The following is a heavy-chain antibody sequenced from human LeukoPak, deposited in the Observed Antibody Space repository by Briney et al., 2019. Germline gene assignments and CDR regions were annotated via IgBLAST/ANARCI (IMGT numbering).Heavy chain of an antibody. V-gene: IGHV4-59*12. CDR2: IYHSGST. CDR1: GGSISSYY. J-gene: IGHJ5*02. CDR3: VRGPPALNWFDP. Sequence: PSETLSLTCTVSGGSISSYYWSWIRQPPGKGLEWIGYIYHSGSTYYSPSLESRVTISVDKSKNQFSLKLSSVTAADTAVYYCVRGPPALNWFDPWGQGTLVTVSS.